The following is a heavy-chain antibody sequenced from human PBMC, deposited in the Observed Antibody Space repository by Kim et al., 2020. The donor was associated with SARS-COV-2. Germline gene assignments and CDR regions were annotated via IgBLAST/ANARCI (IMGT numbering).Heavy chain of an antibody. CDR2: INHSGST. CDR3: ARGLRFLEWLVIDYYYGMDV. V-gene: IGHV4-34*01. D-gene: IGHD3-3*01. J-gene: IGHJ6*02. CDR1: GGSFSGYY. Sequence: SETLSLTCAVYGGSFSGYYWSWIRQPPGKGLEWIGEINHSGSTNYNPSLKSRVTISVDTSKNQCSLKLSSVTAADTAVYYCARGLRFLEWLVIDYYYGMDVWGQGTTVTVSS.